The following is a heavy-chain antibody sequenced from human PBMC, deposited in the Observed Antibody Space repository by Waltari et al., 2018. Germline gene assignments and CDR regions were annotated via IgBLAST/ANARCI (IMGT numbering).Heavy chain of an antibody. CDR2: ISYDGSNK. Sequence: QVQLVESGGGVVQPGRSLRLSCAASGFTFSSYALHWVRQAPGKGLEWVAVISYDGSNKYYADSVKGRFTISRDNSKNTLYLQMNSLRAEDTAVYYCASDPRDGYGPWGQGTLVTVSS. J-gene: IGHJ5*02. D-gene: IGHD5-12*01. CDR3: ASDPRDGYGP. CDR1: GFTFSSYA. V-gene: IGHV3-30*04.